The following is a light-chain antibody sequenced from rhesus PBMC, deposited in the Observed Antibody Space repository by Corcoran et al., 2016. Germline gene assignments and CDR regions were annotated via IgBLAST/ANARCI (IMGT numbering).Light chain of an antibody. Sequence: DIVMTQTPLSLPVTLGEPASISCRSSQSLLDSEDGNTYLDWHLQKPGQFPKLLIYEVSTRASGVPDRFSDSGSDTDFTLKISGVVAEDVGVYYCMQALEFPYSFGQGTKVEIK. V-gene: IGKV2-104*01. J-gene: IGKJ2*01. CDR1: QSLLDSEDGNTY. CDR3: MQALEFPYS. CDR2: EVS.